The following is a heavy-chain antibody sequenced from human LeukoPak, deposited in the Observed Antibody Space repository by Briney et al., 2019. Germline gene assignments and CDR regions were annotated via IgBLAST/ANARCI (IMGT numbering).Heavy chain of an antibody. V-gene: IGHV3-7*01. CDR3: ARDRGYSTFDY. J-gene: IGHJ4*02. Sequence: PGGSLRLSCAASGFIFSGYSMNWVRQAPGKGLEWVANMKEDGGEINYVDSVKGRFTISRDNAKNSLFLQMNSLRVEDTAVYYCARDRGYSTFDYWGQGTLVTVSS. CDR1: GFIFSGYS. CDR2: MKEDGGEI. D-gene: IGHD4-23*01.